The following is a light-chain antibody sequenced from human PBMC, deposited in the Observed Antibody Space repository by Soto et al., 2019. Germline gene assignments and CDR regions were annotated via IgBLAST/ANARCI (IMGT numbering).Light chain of an antibody. Sequence: NFMLTQPHSVSESPGQTVTISCTRSGGSIASNHVQWYQQRPGSAPTTVIYKDNQRPSGVPDRFSGSIDSSSNSASLTISGLKTEDEADYYWQSYDGNNVLFGGRTKLTVL. J-gene: IGLJ2*01. CDR2: KDN. V-gene: IGLV6-57*04. CDR3: QSYDGNNVL. CDR1: GGSIASNH.